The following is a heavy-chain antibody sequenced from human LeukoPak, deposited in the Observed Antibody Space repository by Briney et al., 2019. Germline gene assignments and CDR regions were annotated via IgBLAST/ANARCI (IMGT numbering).Heavy chain of an antibody. Sequence: PGGSLRLSCAASGFTFSSYGMHWVRQAPGKGLEWVAVISYDGSNKYYADSVKGRFPISRDNSKNPLYLQMNSLRAEDTAVYYCSKDGGVWGSYRFDYWGQGTLVTVSS. CDR2: ISYDGSNK. J-gene: IGHJ4*02. CDR3: SKDGGVWGSYRFDY. D-gene: IGHD3-16*02. V-gene: IGHV3-30*18. CDR1: GFTFSSYG.